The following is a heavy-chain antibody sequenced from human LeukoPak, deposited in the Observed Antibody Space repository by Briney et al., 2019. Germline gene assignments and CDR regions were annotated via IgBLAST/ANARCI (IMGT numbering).Heavy chain of an antibody. CDR1: GFTFSSYG. CDR3: ARVVGGYNWFDP. J-gene: IGHJ5*02. Sequence: PGRSLRLSCAASGFTFSSYGMDWVRQAPGNGLDWVAVIWHDGSNKYYADSVKGQFTISRDNSKNTLYLQMNSLRAEDRAVYYCARVVGGYNWFDPWGQGTLVTVSS. D-gene: IGHD3-10*01. V-gene: IGHV3-33*01. CDR2: IWHDGSNK.